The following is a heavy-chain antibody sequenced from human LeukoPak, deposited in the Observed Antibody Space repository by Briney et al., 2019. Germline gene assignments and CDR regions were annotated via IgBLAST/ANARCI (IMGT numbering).Heavy chain of an antibody. D-gene: IGHD3-9*01. CDR3: ARVGYYDILTGYYYYGMDV. CDR2: IYYSGST. V-gene: IGHV4-34*09. Sequence: SETLSLTCAVYGGSFSGYYWSWIRQPPGKGLEWIGYIYYSGSTYYNPSLKSRVTISVDTSKNRFSLKLSSVTAADTAVYYCARVGYYDILTGYYYYGMDVWGQGTTVTVSS. CDR1: GGSFSGYY. J-gene: IGHJ6*02.